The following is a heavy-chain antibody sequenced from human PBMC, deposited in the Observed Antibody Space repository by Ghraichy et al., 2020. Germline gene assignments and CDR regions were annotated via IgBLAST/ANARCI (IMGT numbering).Heavy chain of an antibody. CDR2: INHSGST. CDR1: GGSFSGYY. J-gene: IGHJ4*02. V-gene: IGHV4-34*01. CDR3: ATVRYSSGWYTDY. Sequence: SETLSLTCAVYGGSFSGYYWSLIRQPPGKGLEWIGEINHSGSTNYNPALKSRGTISVDTSKNQFSLKLSSVTAADTAVYYCATVRYSSGWYTDYWGQGTLVTVSS. D-gene: IGHD6-19*01.